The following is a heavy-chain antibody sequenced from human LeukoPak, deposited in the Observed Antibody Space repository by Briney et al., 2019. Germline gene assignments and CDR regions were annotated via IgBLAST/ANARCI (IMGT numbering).Heavy chain of an antibody. D-gene: IGHD6-13*01. CDR1: GFTFSSYA. J-gene: IGHJ4*02. CDR3: ARDQEGVQPFDY. Sequence: GGSPRLSCAASGFTFSSYAMHWVRQAPGKGLEWVAVISYDGSNKYYADSVKGRFTISRDNSKNTLYLQMNSLRAEDTAVYYCARDQEGVQPFDYWGQGTLVTVSS. CDR2: ISYDGSNK. V-gene: IGHV3-30-3*01.